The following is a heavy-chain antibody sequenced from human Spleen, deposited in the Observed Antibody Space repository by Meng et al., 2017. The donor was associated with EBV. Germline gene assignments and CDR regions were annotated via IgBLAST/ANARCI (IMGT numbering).Heavy chain of an antibody. Sequence: QVPLQRLGAGLLKPSETLSLTCAVYGGSFSDYYWTWIRQPPGMGLEWIGEINHSGITSYNPSLRSRVTISVDTSKNQFSLKLTSVTAADTAVYYCASNIKVPRYWGQGTLVTVSS. V-gene: IGHV4-34*01. D-gene: IGHD2/OR15-2a*01. CDR1: GGSFSDYY. CDR2: INHSGIT. CDR3: ASNIKVPRY. J-gene: IGHJ4*02.